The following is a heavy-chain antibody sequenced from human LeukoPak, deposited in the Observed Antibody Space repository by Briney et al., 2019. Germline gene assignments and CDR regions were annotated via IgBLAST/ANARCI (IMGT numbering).Heavy chain of an antibody. Sequence: GGSLRLSCAASGFTFSSYGMHWVRQAPGKGLEWVAVISYDGSNKYYADSVKGRFTISRDNSKNTLYLQMNSLRAEDTAVYYCAKGDDFWSGYSRQMYYFDYWGQGTLVTVSS. D-gene: IGHD3-3*01. CDR2: ISYDGSNK. CDR3: AKGDDFWSGYSRQMYYFDY. V-gene: IGHV3-30*18. CDR1: GFTFSSYG. J-gene: IGHJ4*02.